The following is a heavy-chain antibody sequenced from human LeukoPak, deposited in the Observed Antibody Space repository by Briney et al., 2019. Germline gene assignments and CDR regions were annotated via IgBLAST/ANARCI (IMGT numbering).Heavy chain of an antibody. J-gene: IGHJ6*03. Sequence: ASVKVSCKASGYTFTSYGISWVRQTPGQGLEWVGWISAYNGNTNYAQKLQGRVTMTTDTSTSTAYMELRSLRSDDTAVYYCARAKYGDYYMDVWGKGTTVTVSS. CDR1: GYTFTSYG. V-gene: IGHV1-18*01. CDR3: ARAKYGDYYMDV. CDR2: ISAYNGNT. D-gene: IGHD4-17*01.